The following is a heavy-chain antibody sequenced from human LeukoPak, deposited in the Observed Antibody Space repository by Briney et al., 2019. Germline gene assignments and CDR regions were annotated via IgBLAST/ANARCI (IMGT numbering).Heavy chain of an antibody. D-gene: IGHD1-14*01. J-gene: IGHJ4*02. Sequence: GGSLRLSCAASGFTFSSYEMNWVRQAPGKGLEWISYISSGGSTISYVDSVKGRFTISRGNAKNSLYLQMNSLRAEDTAVYYCAREGITYYFDYWGLGALVTVSS. V-gene: IGHV3-48*03. CDR3: AREGITYYFDY. CDR1: GFTFSSYE. CDR2: ISSGGSTI.